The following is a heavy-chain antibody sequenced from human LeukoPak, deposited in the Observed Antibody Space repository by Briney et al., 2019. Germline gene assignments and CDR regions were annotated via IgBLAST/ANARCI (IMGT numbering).Heavy chain of an antibody. J-gene: IGHJ6*03. Sequence: ASVKVSCKASGGTFSSYAISWVRQAPGQGLEWMGGIIPIFGTANYAQKFQGRVTITTDESTSTAYMELSSLRSEDTAVYYCASAVRGVIITSYYMDVWGKGTTVTVSS. CDR3: ASAVRGVIITSYYMDV. CDR2: IIPIFGTA. V-gene: IGHV1-69*05. CDR1: GGTFSSYA. D-gene: IGHD3-10*01.